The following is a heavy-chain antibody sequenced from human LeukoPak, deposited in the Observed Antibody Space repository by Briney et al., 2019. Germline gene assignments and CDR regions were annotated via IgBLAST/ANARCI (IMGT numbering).Heavy chain of an antibody. CDR2: IYYSGST. V-gene: IGHV4-39*01. CDR3: ASFGSGWFELHND. Sequence: SETLSLTCTVSGGSISSSSYYWGWIRQPPGKGLEWIGSIYYSGSTYYNPSLKSRVTISVDTSKNQFSLKLSSVTVADTAVYYCASFGSGWFELHNDWGQGTLVTVSS. CDR1: GGSISSSSYY. D-gene: IGHD6-19*01. J-gene: IGHJ4*02.